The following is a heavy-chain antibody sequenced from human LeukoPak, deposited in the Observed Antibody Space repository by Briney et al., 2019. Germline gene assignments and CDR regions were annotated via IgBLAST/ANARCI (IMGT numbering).Heavy chain of an antibody. V-gene: IGHV3-21*01. CDR1: GFTFSSFG. CDR2: ISSSSSYI. Sequence: GGSLRLSCAASGFTFSSFGMSWVRQAPGKGLEWVSSISSSSSYIYYADSVKGRFTISRDNAKNSLYLQMNSLRAEDTAVYYCAKVSLNMVNDAFDIWGQGTMVSVSS. D-gene: IGHD4/OR15-4a*01. CDR3: AKVSLNMVNDAFDI. J-gene: IGHJ3*02.